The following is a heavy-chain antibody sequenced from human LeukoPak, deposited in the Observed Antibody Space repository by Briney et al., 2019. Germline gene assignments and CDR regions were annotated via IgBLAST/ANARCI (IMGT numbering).Heavy chain of an antibody. CDR1: GGTFSSYA. CDR3: ACGSYSPSFDY. D-gene: IGHD1-26*01. V-gene: IGHV1-69*01. Sequence: ASVKVSCRASGGTFSSYAISWVRQAPGQGLEWMGGIIPIFGTANYAQKFQGRVTITADESTSTAYMELSSLRSEDTAVYYCACGSYSPSFDYWGQGTLVTVSS. J-gene: IGHJ4*02. CDR2: IIPIFGTA.